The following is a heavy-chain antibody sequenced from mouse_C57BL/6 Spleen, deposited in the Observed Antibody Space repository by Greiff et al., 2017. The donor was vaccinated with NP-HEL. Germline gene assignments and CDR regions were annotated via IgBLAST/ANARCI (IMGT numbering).Heavy chain of an antibody. Sequence: EVKLMESGGGLVKPGGSLKLSCAASGFTFSDYGMHWVRQAPEKGLEWVAYISSGSSTIYYADTVKGRFTISRDNAKNTLFLQMTSLRSEDTAMYYCARSNSVYSNYVGDYWGQGTSVTVSS. CDR2: ISSGSSTI. V-gene: IGHV5-17*01. CDR3: ARSNSVYSNYVGDY. CDR1: GFTFSDYG. J-gene: IGHJ4*01. D-gene: IGHD2-5*01.